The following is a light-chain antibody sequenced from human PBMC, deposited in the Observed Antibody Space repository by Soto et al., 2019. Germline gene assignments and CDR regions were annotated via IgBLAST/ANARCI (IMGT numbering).Light chain of an antibody. J-gene: IGKJ4*01. CDR3: QQYILLPLT. V-gene: IGKV3-15*01. Sequence: IVMRKTLAPLSVCTRKKTTLSCWSSQSVSSNLAWYQQKPGQAPRLLIYGASNRATGTPARFSGSGSGTEFTLTISSLQSEDVAVYCCQQYILLPLTFGGGTMVDIK. CDR2: GAS. CDR1: QSVSSN.